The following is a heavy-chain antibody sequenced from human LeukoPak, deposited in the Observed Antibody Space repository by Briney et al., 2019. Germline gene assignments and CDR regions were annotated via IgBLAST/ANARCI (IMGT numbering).Heavy chain of an antibody. CDR2: ISGSGGST. Sequence: GGSLRLSCAASGFTFSSYAMSWVRQAPGKGLEWVSAISGSGGSTYYADSVKGRFTISRDNSKNTLYLQMNSLRAEDTAVYYCAKDNIAVADPDYYFDYWGQGTLVTVSS. D-gene: IGHD6-19*01. CDR3: AKDNIAVADPDYYFDY. CDR1: GFTFSSYA. J-gene: IGHJ4*02. V-gene: IGHV3-23*01.